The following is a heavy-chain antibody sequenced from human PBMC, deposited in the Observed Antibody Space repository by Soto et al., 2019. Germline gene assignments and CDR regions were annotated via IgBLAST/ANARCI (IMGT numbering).Heavy chain of an antibody. CDR1: GFSISSGFY. CDR2: IYHSGTT. Sequence: PSETLSLTCNVSGFSISSGFYWGWVRQPPGKGLEWIGAIYHSGTTYYNPSLKSRLTISVDTSKNQFSLRLSSVTAADTAVYYCAMIVLAPAALGTIDYWGQGTLVTVSS. V-gene: IGHV4-38-2*02. CDR3: AMIVLAPAALGTIDY. D-gene: IGHD2-2*01. J-gene: IGHJ4*02.